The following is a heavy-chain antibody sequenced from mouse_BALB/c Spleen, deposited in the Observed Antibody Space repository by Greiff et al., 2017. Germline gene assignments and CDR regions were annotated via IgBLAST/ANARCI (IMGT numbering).Heavy chain of an antibody. CDR2: ISSGGST. CDR1: GFTFSSYY. Sequence: EVMLVESGGGLVKLGGSLKLSCAASGFTFSSYYMSWVRQTPEKRLEWVASISSGGSTYYPDSVKGRFTISRDNARNILYLQMSSLRSEDTAMYYCANYYGSSPYYFDYWGQGTTLTVSS. J-gene: IGHJ2*01. CDR3: ANYYGSSPYYFDY. V-gene: IGHV5-6-5*01. D-gene: IGHD1-1*01.